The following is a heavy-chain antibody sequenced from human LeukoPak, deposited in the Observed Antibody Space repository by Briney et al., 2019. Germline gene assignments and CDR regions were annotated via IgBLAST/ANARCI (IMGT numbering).Heavy chain of an antibody. Sequence: SVKVSCKASGGTFSSYTISWVRQAPGQGLEWMGRIIPILGIANYAQKFQGRVTITADKSTSTAYMELSSLRSEDTAVYYCARDPGVGYDFWSGYYYNWFDPWGQGTLVTVPS. CDR3: ARDPGVGYDFWSGYYYNWFDP. CDR1: GGTFSSYT. D-gene: IGHD3-3*01. J-gene: IGHJ5*02. CDR2: IIPILGIA. V-gene: IGHV1-69*04.